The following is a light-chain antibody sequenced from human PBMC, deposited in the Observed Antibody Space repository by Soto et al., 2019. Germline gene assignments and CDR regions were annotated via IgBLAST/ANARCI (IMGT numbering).Light chain of an antibody. J-gene: IGKJ3*01. Sequence: EIVLTQSPGTLSLSPGERATLSCRASQSINSRYLAWYQQKPGQAPRLLIYGASSMATGIPDRFSGSGSGTVFTLTISRLEPENFAVYYCEQFGSSPGFTFGAGIKVDIK. CDR3: EQFGSSPGFT. CDR2: GAS. V-gene: IGKV3-20*01. CDR1: QSINSRY.